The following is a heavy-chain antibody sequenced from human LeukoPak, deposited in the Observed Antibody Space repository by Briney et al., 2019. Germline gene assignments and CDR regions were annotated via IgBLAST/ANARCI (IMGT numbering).Heavy chain of an antibody. CDR3: ARAPCAGDCYYFDC. Sequence: KSGGSLRLSCAASGFTFRNYNMNWVRQAPGKGLEWLSYISTTGTIYYAGSVKGRFTISRDNAKNLLYLQMNSLRAEDTAVYYCARAPCAGDCYYFDCWGQGTLVTVSS. D-gene: IGHD2-21*02. V-gene: IGHV3-69-1*01. CDR2: ISTTGTI. J-gene: IGHJ4*02. CDR1: GFTFRNYN.